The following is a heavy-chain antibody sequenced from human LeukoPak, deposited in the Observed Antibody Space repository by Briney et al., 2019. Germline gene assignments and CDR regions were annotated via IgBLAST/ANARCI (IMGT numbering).Heavy chain of an antibody. CDR1: GGSISSYY. J-gene: IGHJ5*02. D-gene: IGHD3-16*02. Sequence: SETLSLTCTVPGGSISSYYWSWIRQPAGKGLEWIGRIYTSGSTNYNPSLKSRVTMSVDTSKNQFSLKLSSVTAADTAVYYCARDLMITFGGVITNWFDPWGQGTLVTVSS. V-gene: IGHV4-4*07. CDR3: ARDLMITFGGVITNWFDP. CDR2: IYTSGST.